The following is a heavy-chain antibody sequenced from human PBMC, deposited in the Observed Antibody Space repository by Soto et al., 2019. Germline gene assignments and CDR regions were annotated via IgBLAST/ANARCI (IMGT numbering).Heavy chain of an antibody. D-gene: IGHD6-19*01. V-gene: IGHV3-33*01. CDR2: IWYDGSNK. J-gene: IGHJ3*02. Sequence: QVQLVESGGGVVQPGRSLRLSCAASGFTFSSYGMHWVRQAPGKGLERVAVIWYDGSNKYYADSVKGRFTISRDNSKNTLYLQMNSLRAEDTAVYYCARDRLAVAALGLDAFDIWGQGTMVTVSS. CDR1: GFTFSSYG. CDR3: ARDRLAVAALGLDAFDI.